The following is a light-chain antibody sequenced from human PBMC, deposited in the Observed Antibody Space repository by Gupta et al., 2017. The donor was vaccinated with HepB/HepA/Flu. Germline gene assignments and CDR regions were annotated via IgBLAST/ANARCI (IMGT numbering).Light chain of an antibody. V-gene: IGKV3-11*01. CDR1: QSVSSY. CDR2: DAS. J-gene: IGKJ4*01. CDR3: QQRSNWLT. Sequence: EIVLTQSPATLSLSPGERATLSCRASQSVSSYLAWYQQKPVQAHRLLIYDASNMATGIPGRFSGSGSATDFTLTISSLEPEDFAVYYCQQRSNWLTFGGGTKVEIK.